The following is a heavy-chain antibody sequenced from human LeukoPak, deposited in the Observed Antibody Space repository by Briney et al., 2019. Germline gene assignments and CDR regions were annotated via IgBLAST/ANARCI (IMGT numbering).Heavy chain of an antibody. CDR1: GFTFSGYA. D-gene: IGHD6-13*01. CDR2: ISGSGGST. V-gene: IGHV3-23*01. CDR3: AKRVEYIAAAGTLDY. J-gene: IGHJ4*02. Sequence: GGSLRLSCAASGFTFSGYAMSWVRQAPGKGLEWVSAISGSGGSTYYADSVKGRFTISRDNSKNTLYLQMNSLRAEDTAVYYCAKRVEYIAAAGTLDYWGQGTLVTVSS.